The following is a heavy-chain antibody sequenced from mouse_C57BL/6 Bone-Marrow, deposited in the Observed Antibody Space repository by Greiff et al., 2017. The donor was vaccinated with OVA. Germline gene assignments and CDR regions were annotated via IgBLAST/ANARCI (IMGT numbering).Heavy chain of an antibody. V-gene: IGHV1-74*01. CDR1: GYTFTSYW. Sequence: VQLQQPGAELVKPGASVKVSCKASGYTFTSYWMHWVKQRPGQGLEWIGRIHPSDSDTNYNQKFKGKATLTVDKSSSTAYMQLSSLTSEDSAVYYCATSHYYGSSSAWFAYWGQGTLVTVSA. D-gene: IGHD1-1*01. J-gene: IGHJ3*01. CDR2: IHPSDSDT. CDR3: ATSHYYGSSSAWFAY.